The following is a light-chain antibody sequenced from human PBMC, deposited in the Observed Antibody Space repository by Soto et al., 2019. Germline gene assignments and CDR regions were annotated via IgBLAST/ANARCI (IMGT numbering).Light chain of an antibody. CDR1: QSVSSSY. Sequence: EIVLTQSPGTLSLSPGERATLSCRASQSVSSSYLAWYQQKPGQAPRLLIYGASSRGTGIPDRVSGSGSGTDFTLTISRLEPEDFAVYYCQQYGSSPVTFGQGTKLEIK. J-gene: IGKJ2*01. CDR3: QQYGSSPVT. CDR2: GAS. V-gene: IGKV3-20*01.